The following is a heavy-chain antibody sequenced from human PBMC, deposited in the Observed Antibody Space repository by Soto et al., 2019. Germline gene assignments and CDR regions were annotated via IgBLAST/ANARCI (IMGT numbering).Heavy chain of an antibody. CDR2: IIPIFGTA. CDR1: GGTFSSYA. D-gene: IGHD3-9*01. Sequence: QVQLVQSGAEVKKPGSSVKVSCKASGGTFSSYAISWVRQAPGQGLEWMGGIIPIFGTANYAQKFQGRVTITADESTSTAYMELSSLRSEDTAVYYCARDFNDYDILTGYFPGAFDIWGQGTMVTVSS. V-gene: IGHV1-69*12. J-gene: IGHJ3*02. CDR3: ARDFNDYDILTGYFPGAFDI.